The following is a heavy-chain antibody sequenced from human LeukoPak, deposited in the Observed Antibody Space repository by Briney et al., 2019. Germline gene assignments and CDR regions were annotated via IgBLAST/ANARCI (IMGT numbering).Heavy chain of an antibody. CDR1: GGSISHHY. J-gene: IGHJ4*02. CDR2: IYYDGRT. Sequence: SETLSLTCTVSGGSISHHYWSWIRQTPGKGLDWIGNIYYDGRTNYKPSLKGRVTISVDTPKNHLSLKLTYVTAADTAVYYCARGIGDFDYWGQGTLVTVSS. CDR3: ARGIGDFDY. V-gene: IGHV4-59*11.